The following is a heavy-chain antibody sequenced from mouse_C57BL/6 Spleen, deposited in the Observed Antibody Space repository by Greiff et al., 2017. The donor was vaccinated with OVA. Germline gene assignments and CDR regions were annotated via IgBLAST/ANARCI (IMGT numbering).Heavy chain of an antibody. J-gene: IGHJ4*01. V-gene: IGHV1-15*01. D-gene: IGHD3-2*02. CDR1: GYTFTDYE. Sequence: VQLQQPGAELVRPGASVTLSCKASGYTFTDYEMHWVKQTPVHGLEWIGAIDPETGGTAYNQKFKGKAILTADKSSSTAYMELRSLTSEDSAVYYCTRGRRGAQATCEDAMDYWGQGTSVTVSS. CDR3: TRGRRGAQATCEDAMDY. CDR2: IDPETGGT.